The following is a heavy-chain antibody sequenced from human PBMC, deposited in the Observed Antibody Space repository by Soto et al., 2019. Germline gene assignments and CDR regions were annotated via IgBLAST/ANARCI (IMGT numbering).Heavy chain of an antibody. V-gene: IGHV4-39*01. CDR3: ARRTTYYYDSSGYYYAFDI. CDR2: IYYSGST. J-gene: IGHJ3*02. CDR1: GGSISSSSYY. Sequence: SETLSLTCTVSGGSISSSSYYWGWIRQPPGKGLEWIGSIYYSGSTYYNPSLKSRVTISVDTSKNQFSLKLSSVTAADTAVYYCARRTTYYYDSSGYYYAFDIWGQGTMVTVSS. D-gene: IGHD3-22*01.